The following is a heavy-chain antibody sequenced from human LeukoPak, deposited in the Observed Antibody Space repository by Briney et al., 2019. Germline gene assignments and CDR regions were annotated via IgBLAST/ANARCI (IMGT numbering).Heavy chain of an antibody. D-gene: IGHD2-21*02. Sequence: PGVSLRLSCTASGFTFGDYAMSWFRQAPGKGLEWVGFIRSKAYGGTTEYAASVKGRFTISRDDSKSIAYLQMNSLKTEDTAVYYCTRGEGSLAYCGGDCYRPGPRYYYYYGMDVWGQGTTVTVSS. CDR3: TRGEGSLAYCGGDCYRPGPRYYYYYGMDV. J-gene: IGHJ6*02. V-gene: IGHV3-49*03. CDR2: IRSKAYGGTT. CDR1: GFTFGDYA.